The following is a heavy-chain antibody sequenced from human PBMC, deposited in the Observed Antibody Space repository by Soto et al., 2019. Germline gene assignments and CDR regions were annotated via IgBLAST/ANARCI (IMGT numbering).Heavy chain of an antibody. Sequence: SETLSLTCAVYGGSFSGCYWSWIRQPPGKGLEWIGEINHSGSTNYNPSLKSRVTISVDTSKNQFSLKLSSVTAADTAVYYCARGSGADDAFDIWGQGTMVTVSS. V-gene: IGHV4-34*01. CDR2: INHSGST. D-gene: IGHD6-19*01. J-gene: IGHJ3*02. CDR1: GGSFSGCY. CDR3: ARGSGADDAFDI.